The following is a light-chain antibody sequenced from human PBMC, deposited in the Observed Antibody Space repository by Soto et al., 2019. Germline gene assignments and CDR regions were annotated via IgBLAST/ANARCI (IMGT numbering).Light chain of an antibody. CDR3: CSYAGRSTLI. CDR1: SSDVGGYDY. CDR2: DVN. Sequence: QSALTQPRSVSGSPGQSVTISCTGASSDVGGYDYVSWYQHHPGKAPELMLYDVNKRPSGVPDRFSGSKSGTTASLTISGVQTEDEADYYCCSYAGRSTLIFGGGTKLTVL. V-gene: IGLV2-11*01. J-gene: IGLJ2*01.